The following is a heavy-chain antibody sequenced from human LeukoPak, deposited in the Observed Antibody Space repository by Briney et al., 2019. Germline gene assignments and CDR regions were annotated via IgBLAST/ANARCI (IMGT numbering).Heavy chain of an antibody. Sequence: PSETLSLTCAVSGGSISSGGYSWSWIRQPPGKGLEWIGYIYHSGSTYYNPSLKSRVTISVDTSKNQFSLKLSSVTAADTAVYYCARMALNQYFPGTFDYWGQGTLVTVSS. CDR1: GGSISSGGYS. CDR2: IYHSGST. CDR3: ARMALNQYFPGTFDY. D-gene: IGHD2/OR15-2a*01. V-gene: IGHV4-30-2*05. J-gene: IGHJ4*02.